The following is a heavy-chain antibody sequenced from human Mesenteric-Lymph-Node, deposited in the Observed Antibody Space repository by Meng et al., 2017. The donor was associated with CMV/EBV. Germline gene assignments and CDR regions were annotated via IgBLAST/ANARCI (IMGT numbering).Heavy chain of an antibody. Sequence: GESLKISCAASGFTISTNYMSWVRQAPGKGLEWVSVIYRDGTTNYTDSVKGRFTISRDTFKNTVYLQMNSLRAEDTAVYYCARDETDGPHGGGFDPWGQGTLVTVSS. CDR1: GFTISTNY. D-gene: IGHD5-24*01. CDR2: IYRDGTT. CDR3: ARDETDGPHGGGFDP. J-gene: IGHJ5*02. V-gene: IGHV3-53*01.